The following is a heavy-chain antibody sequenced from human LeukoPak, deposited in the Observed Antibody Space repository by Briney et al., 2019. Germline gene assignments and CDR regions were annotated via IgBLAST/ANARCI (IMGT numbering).Heavy chain of an antibody. CDR2: IKLDGSEK. V-gene: IGHV3-7*01. J-gene: IGHJ4*02. CDR3: ARDVLVRPLRYYFDF. CDR1: GFIFSNYW. D-gene: IGHD1-1*01. Sequence: GGSLRLSCAASGFIFSNYWMSWVRQAPGKGLECVATIKLDGSEKYYVGSVKGRFTTSRDNTKNSLYLQMNSLRAEDTGVYYCARDVLVRPLRYYFDFWGQGALVTVSS.